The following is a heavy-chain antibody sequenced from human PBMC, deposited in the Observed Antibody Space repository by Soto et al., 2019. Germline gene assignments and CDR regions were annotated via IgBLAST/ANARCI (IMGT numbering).Heavy chain of an antibody. CDR1: GFTFSRVS. V-gene: IGHV3-21*01. J-gene: IGHJ4*02. CDR3: ARVAY. CDR2: ISSASSET. Sequence: PVGSLRLSCEASGFTFSRVSMNCVRQVPGKGLEWVASISSASSETWYADSVKGRFIISRGNAQNSLFLQMNTLRPEDSAIYYCARVAYWGPGTQVTVSS.